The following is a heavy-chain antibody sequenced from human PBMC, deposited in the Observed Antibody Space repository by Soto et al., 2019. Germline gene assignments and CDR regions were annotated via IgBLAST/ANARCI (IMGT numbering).Heavy chain of an antibody. D-gene: IGHD5-18*01. J-gene: IGHJ3*02. CDR3: ARRIQLGAFDI. CDR2: ISSSSSYI. Sequence: SLILSCAASGFTFSSYSMNWVRQAPGKGLEWVSSISSSSSYIYYADSVKGRFTISRDNAKNSLYLQMNSLRAEDTAVYYCARRIQLGAFDIWGQGPMVTVSS. CDR1: GFTFSSYS. V-gene: IGHV3-21*01.